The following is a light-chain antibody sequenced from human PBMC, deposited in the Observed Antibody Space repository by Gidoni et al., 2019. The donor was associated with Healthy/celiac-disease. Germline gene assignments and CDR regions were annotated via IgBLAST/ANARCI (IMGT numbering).Light chain of an antibody. CDR2: AAS. Sequence: DIQMTQSPSSLSASVGDRVTITCRANQSISSYLNWYQQKPGKAPKLLIYAASSLQSGVPSRFSGSGSGTDFTLTISSLQPADFATYYCQQSYSTPYTFGQGTKLEIK. V-gene: IGKV1-39*01. J-gene: IGKJ2*01. CDR3: QQSYSTPYT. CDR1: QSISSY.